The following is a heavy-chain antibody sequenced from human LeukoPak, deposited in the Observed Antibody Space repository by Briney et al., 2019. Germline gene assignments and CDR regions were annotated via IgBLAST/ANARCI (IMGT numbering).Heavy chain of an antibody. CDR2: ISYDGSNK. V-gene: IGHV3-30*18. CDR1: GFTFSSYG. Sequence: GGSLRLSCAASGFTFSSYGMHWVRQAPGKGQEWVAVISYDGSNKYYADSVKGRFTISRDNSKNTLYLQMNSLRAEDTAVYYCAKDGRRGSTSLYYFDYWGQGTLVTVSS. J-gene: IGHJ4*02. CDR3: AKDGRRGSTSLYYFDY. D-gene: IGHD2-2*01.